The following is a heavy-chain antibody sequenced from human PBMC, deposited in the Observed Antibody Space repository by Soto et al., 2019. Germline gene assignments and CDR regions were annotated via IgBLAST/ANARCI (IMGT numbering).Heavy chain of an antibody. D-gene: IGHD5-18*01. CDR1: GYTFPNYW. J-gene: IGHJ6*02. Sequence: GESLKISCQGSGYTFPNYWIAWVRQMPGKGLEWMGIIYVDDSDTRYSPSFQGQVTISADKSISTAYLQWSSLKASDTAMYYCARCGDSGYSYGLHYGMDVWGQGTTVTV. CDR3: ARCGDSGYSYGLHYGMDV. V-gene: IGHV5-51*01. CDR2: IYVDDSDT.